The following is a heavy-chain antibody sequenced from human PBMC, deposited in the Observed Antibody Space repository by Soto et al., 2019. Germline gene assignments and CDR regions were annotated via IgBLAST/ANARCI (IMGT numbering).Heavy chain of an antibody. D-gene: IGHD3-22*01. CDR2: IYHSGST. CDR3: ARDVGYHYDGSPSGQFDF. Sequence: SETLSLTCVVSGNSISTTNWWSWVRQSPGKGLEWIGEIYHSGSTNYNPSLKSRVTISVDKSKNQFSLKLSSVTAADTAVYYCARDVGYHYDGSPSGQFDFWGQGTLVTVSS. CDR1: GNSISTTNW. V-gene: IGHV4-4*02. J-gene: IGHJ4*02.